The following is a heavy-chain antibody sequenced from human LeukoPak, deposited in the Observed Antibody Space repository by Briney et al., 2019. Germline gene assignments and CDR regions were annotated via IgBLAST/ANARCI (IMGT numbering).Heavy chain of an antibody. D-gene: IGHD4-17*01. J-gene: IGHJ6*03. V-gene: IGHV4-34*01. CDR2: INHSGST. CDR3: ARVHRHTVTTDYYYYMDV. Sequence: PSETLSLTCAVSGGSFSGYYWSWIRQPPGKGLEWVGEINHSGSTNYNPSLKSRVTISVDTSKNQFSLKLSSVTAADTAVYYCARVHRHTVTTDYYYYMDVWGKGTTVTVSS. CDR1: GGSFSGYY.